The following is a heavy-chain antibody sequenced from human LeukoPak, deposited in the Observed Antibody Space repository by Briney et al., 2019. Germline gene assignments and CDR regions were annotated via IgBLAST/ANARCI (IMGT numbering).Heavy chain of an antibody. CDR3: ARLGSGSHDY. CDR1: GVSISSYY. Sequence: TETLSLTCTVSGVSISSYYWSWIRQPPGKGLEWIGYIYYSGSTNYNSSLKSRVTISVDTSKNQFSLRLTSVTAADTAVYYCARLGSGSHDYWGQGTLVTVSS. D-gene: IGHD1-26*01. V-gene: IGHV4-59*01. J-gene: IGHJ4*02. CDR2: IYYSGST.